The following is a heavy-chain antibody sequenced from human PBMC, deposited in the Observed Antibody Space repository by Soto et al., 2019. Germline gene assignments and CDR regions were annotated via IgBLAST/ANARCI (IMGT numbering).Heavy chain of an antibody. CDR3: ARHDSLWFCDENWLDP. CDR1: GGSLSSDC. J-gene: IGHJ5*02. V-gene: IGHV4-59*08. CDR2: IYYSGST. Sequence: SETLXLTCTVSGGSLSSDCWSWIRQPPGKGLEWIGDIYYSGSTNYNPSLKSRVTISVDTSKNQFSLKLSSVTAADTAVYYCARHDSLWFCDENWLDPWGQGTLVTVSS. D-gene: IGHD3-10*01.